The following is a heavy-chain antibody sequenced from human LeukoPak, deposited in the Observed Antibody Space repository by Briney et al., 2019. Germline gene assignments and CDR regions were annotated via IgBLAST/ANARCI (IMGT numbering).Heavy chain of an antibody. D-gene: IGHD2-2*01. CDR2: ISGSGGST. J-gene: IGHJ4*02. CDR1: GFTFSSYA. CDR3: AKGPGSTSCYYCDY. V-gene: IGHV3-23*01. Sequence: GGSLRLSCAASGFTFSSYAMSWVRQAPGKGLEWVSAISGSGGSTYYADSVKGRFTISRDNSKNTLYLQMNSLRAEDTAVYYCAKGPGSTSCYYCDYWGQGTLVTVSS.